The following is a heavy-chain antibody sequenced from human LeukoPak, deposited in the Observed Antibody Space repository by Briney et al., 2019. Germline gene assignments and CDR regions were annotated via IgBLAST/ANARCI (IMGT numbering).Heavy chain of an antibody. Sequence: SETLSLTCTVSGGSISSYYWSWIRQPPGKGLEWIGYIYYSGSTNYNPSLKSRVAISVGTSKNQFSLQLSSVTAADTAVYYCARDGVRYCSSTSCYGLGWFDPWGQGTLVTVSS. D-gene: IGHD2-2*01. J-gene: IGHJ5*02. CDR2: IYYSGST. V-gene: IGHV4-59*01. CDR3: ARDGVRYCSSTSCYGLGWFDP. CDR1: GGSISSYY.